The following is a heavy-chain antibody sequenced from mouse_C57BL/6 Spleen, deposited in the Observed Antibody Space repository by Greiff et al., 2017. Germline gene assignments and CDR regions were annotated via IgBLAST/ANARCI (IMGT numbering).Heavy chain of an antibody. CDR2: ISRGSSTT. CDR3: ARPEYEYDGDWLAY. CDR1: GFTFSDYG. J-gene: IGHJ3*01. D-gene: IGHD2-4*01. Sequence: EVLLVEPGGGLVKPGASLKLSCAASGFTFSDYGMHWVRQAPGKGLEWVAYISRGSSTTNYADTVKGQVTISRDNAKNTLFLQMTSLRSEDTAMYYCARPEYEYDGDWLAYWGQGTLVTVSA. V-gene: IGHV5-17*01.